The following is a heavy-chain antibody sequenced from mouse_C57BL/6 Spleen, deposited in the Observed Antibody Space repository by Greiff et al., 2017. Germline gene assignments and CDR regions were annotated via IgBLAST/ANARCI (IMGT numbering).Heavy chain of an antibody. V-gene: IGHV1-7*01. CDR1: GYTFTSYW. CDR2: INPSSGYT. D-gene: IGHD1-1*01. Sequence: QVQLQQSGAELAKPGASVKLSCKASGYTFTSYWMHWVKQRPGQGLEWIGYINPSSGYTKYKQKFKDKATLTADKSSSTAYMQLISLTYEDSAVDYCAINDYGSLYAMDYWGQGTSVTVSS. CDR3: AINDYGSLYAMDY. J-gene: IGHJ4*01.